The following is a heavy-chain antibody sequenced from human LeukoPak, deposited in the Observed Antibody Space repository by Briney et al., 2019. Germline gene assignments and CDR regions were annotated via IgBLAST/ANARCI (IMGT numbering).Heavy chain of an antibody. CDR1: GYSISSGYY. CDR2: IYHSGST. J-gene: IGHJ4*02. V-gene: IGHV4-38-2*02. Sequence: PSETLSLTCTVSGYSISSGYYWGWIRQPPGKGLAWIGSIYHSGSTYYNPSLKSRVTISVDASKNQCSLKLSSVTAADTAVYYCARRRGRNIVVVPAAIRGIFDNWGQGTLVTVSS. CDR3: ARRRGRNIVVVPAAIRGIFDN. D-gene: IGHD2-2*01.